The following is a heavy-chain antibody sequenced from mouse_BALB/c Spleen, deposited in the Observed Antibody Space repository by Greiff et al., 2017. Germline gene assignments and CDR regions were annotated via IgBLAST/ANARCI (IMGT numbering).Heavy chain of an antibody. V-gene: IGHV1-80*01. Sequence: VQLQESGAELVRPGSSVKISCKASGYAFSSYWMNWVKQRPGQGLEWIGQIYPGDGDTNYNGKFKGKATLTADKSSSTAYMQLSSLTSEDSAVYFCARGGGNYFAWFAYWGQGTLVTVSA. CDR1: GYAFSSYW. D-gene: IGHD2-1*01. J-gene: IGHJ3*01. CDR2: IYPGDGDT. CDR3: ARGGGNYFAWFAY.